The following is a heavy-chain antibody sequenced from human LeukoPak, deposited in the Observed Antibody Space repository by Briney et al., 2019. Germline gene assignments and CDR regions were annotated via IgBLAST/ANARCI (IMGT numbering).Heavy chain of an antibody. J-gene: IGHJ4*02. CDR1: GGSISRYF. Sequence: PSETLSLTCTGSGGSISRYFWSWIRQPPGKGLEWIGYIDDNGSTKYNPSLKSRVTISVDTSKNQFSVKLNSVTAADTAVYYCARGGRRHGYNLGGELDSWGRGTLVTVS. D-gene: IGHD5-24*01. CDR2: IDDNGST. V-gene: IGHV4-4*09. CDR3: ARGGRRHGYNLGGELDS.